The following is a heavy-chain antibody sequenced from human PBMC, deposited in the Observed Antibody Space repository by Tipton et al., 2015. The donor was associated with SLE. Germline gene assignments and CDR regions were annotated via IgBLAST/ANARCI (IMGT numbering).Heavy chain of an antibody. Sequence: TLSLTCNVSGGSISSGGYYWTWIRQHPVKGLEWIATLSYSGNTYYNTSLESRVTISVDMAKNQFSLKLTSVTAADTAMYYCARGMVTWRGAIVGVDVWGQGTTVNVSS. J-gene: IGHJ6*02. CDR2: LSYSGNT. CDR1: GGSISSGGYY. CDR3: ARGMVTWRGAIVGVDV. D-gene: IGHD2-21*02. V-gene: IGHV4-39*07.